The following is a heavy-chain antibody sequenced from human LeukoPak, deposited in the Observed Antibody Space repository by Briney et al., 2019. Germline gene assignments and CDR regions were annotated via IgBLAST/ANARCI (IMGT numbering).Heavy chain of an antibody. J-gene: IGHJ4*02. CDR3: ARVNSTLVVSSEGSWAGSLGFDH. CDR1: GIPFSNYT. D-gene: IGHD2/OR15-2a*01. CDR2: ISGSSRYI. Sequence: GGSLRLSCAASGIPFSNYTLTWVRQAPGKGLVWVSSISGSSRYIHYCDSVRGRFSISRYNAKNSVYLQMDSLTADDTAVYYCARVNSTLVVSSEGSWAGSLGFDHWGQGILVIVSS. V-gene: IGHV3-21*06.